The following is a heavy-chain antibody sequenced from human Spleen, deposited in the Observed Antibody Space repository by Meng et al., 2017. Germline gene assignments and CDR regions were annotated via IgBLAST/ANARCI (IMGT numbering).Heavy chain of an antibody. V-gene: IGHV3-23*01. CDR3: ASGRSSGWYFPLDY. CDR1: GFTFSSYA. Sequence: GESLKISCAASGFTFSSYAMSWVRQAPGKGLEWVSAISGSGSTIYYADSVKGRFTISRDNAKNSLYLQMNSLRAEDTAVYYCASGRSSGWYFPLDYWGQGTLVTVSS. CDR2: ISGSGSTI. J-gene: IGHJ4*02. D-gene: IGHD6-19*01.